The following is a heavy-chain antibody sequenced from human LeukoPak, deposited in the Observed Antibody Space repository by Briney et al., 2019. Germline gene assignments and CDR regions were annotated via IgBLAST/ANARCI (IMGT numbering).Heavy chain of an antibody. V-gene: IGHV4-59*08. CDR3: ARLPRSFDSKDAFDI. Sequence: PSETLSLTCTVSGGSISNYYWNWIRQPPGKGLEWIGYVYYSGTTNYNPSLQSRVIVSVDTSKNQFSLKLRSVTAADTAVYYCARLPRSFDSKDAFDIWGQGTMVTVSS. CDR2: VYYSGTT. J-gene: IGHJ3*02. CDR1: GGSISNYY. D-gene: IGHD3-9*01.